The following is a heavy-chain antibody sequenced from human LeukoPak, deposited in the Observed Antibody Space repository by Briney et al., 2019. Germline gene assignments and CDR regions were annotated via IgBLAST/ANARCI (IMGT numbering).Heavy chain of an antibody. Sequence: GGSLRLSCAASGFTFSSYWMHWVRQAPGKGLVWVSRINSDGSSTSYADSVKGRFTISRDNAKNTLYPQMNSLRAEDTAVYCCARDGTVDTAMVTYYYYGMDVWGQGTTVTVSS. V-gene: IGHV3-74*01. CDR2: INSDGSST. D-gene: IGHD5-18*01. CDR3: ARDGTVDTAMVTYYYYGMDV. J-gene: IGHJ6*02. CDR1: GFTFSSYW.